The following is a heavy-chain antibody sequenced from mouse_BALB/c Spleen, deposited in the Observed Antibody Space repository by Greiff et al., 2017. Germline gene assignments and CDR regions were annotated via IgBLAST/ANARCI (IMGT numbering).Heavy chain of an antibody. V-gene: IGHV2-9*02. CDR3: ARDGRITIYYAMDY. CDR1: GFSLTSYG. D-gene: IGHD2-4*01. CDR2: IWAGGST. J-gene: IGHJ4*01. Sequence: QVQLQQSGPGLVAPSQCLSISCTASGFSLTSYGVHWVRQPPGKGLEWLGVIWAGGSTNYNSALMSRLSISKDNSKSQVFLKMNSLQTDDTAMYYCARDGRITIYYAMDYWGQGTSVTVSA.